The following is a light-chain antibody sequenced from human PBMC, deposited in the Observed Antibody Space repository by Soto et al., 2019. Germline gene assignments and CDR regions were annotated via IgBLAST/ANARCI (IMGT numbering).Light chain of an antibody. V-gene: IGKV4-1*01. J-gene: IGKJ2*01. CDR1: QSVLYSSNNKNY. CDR3: QQYYSTPYT. Sequence: DIVMTQSPDSLAVSLGERATINCKSSQSVLYSSNNKNYLAWYQQKPRQPPKLLIYWASTRESGVPDRFSGSGSGTDFTLTISSLQAEDVAVYYCQQYYSTPYTFGQGIKLEI. CDR2: WAS.